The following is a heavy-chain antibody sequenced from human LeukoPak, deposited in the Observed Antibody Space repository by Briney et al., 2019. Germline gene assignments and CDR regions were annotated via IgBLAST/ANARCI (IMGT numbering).Heavy chain of an antibody. CDR3: ARAPSYSSSWYGGFRH. Sequence: PSETLSLTCTVSGGSISSYYWSWIRQPPGKGLEWIGYIYYSGSTNYNPSLKSRVTISVDTSKNQFSLKLSSVTAADTAVYYCARAPSYSSSWYGGFRHWGQGTLVTVSS. CDR1: GGSISSYY. CDR2: IYYSGST. V-gene: IGHV4-59*01. D-gene: IGHD6-13*01. J-gene: IGHJ1*01.